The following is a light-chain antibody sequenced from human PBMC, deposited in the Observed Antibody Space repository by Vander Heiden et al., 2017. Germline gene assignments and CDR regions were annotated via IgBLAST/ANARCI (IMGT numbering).Light chain of an antibody. CDR3: QQYYSTPYT. J-gene: IGKJ2*01. V-gene: IGKV4-1*01. CDR1: QSVLYSSNNKSY. CDR2: WAS. Sequence: DIVTPQSPVPLALSLGERATINCKSSQSVLYSSNNKSYVAWYQQKPGQPPKLLIYWASTRESGVPDRFSGSGSGTDFTLTISSLQAEDVAVYYCQQYYSTPYTFGQGTKLEIK.